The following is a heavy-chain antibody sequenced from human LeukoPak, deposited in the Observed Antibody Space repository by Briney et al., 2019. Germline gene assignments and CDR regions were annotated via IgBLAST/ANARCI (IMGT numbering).Heavy chain of an antibody. J-gene: IGHJ4*02. CDR1: GFTFSSYS. CDR3: ATERNYYFDY. V-gene: IGHV3-21*01. CDR2: ISSSSSYI. Sequence: GGSLRLSCAASGFTFSSYSMNWVRQAPGKGLEWVSSISSSSSYIYYADSVKGRFTISRDNAKNSLYLQMNSLRDEDTAVYYCATERNYYFDYWGQGTLVTVSS. D-gene: IGHD1-7*01.